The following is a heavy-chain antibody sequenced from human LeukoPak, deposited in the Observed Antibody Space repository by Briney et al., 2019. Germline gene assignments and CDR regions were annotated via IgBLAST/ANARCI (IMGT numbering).Heavy chain of an antibody. J-gene: IGHJ6*03. Sequence: GASVKVSCKASGYTFTSYDINWVRQATGQGLEWMGGIIPIFGTANYAQKFQGRVTMTRNTSISTAYMELSSLRSEDTAVYYCARRVQLWFGGYMDVWGKGTTVTISS. CDR2: IIPIFGTA. CDR3: ARRVQLWFGGYMDV. D-gene: IGHD5-18*01. CDR1: GYTFTSYD. V-gene: IGHV1-8*01.